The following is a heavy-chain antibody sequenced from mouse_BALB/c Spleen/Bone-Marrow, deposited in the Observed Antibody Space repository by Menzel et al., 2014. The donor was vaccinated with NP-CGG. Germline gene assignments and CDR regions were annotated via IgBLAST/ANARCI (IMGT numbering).Heavy chain of an antibody. J-gene: IGHJ1*01. Sequence: EVKLVEPGGGLVQPGGSLKLSCAASGFDFSRYWMSWVRQAPGKGLEWIGEINPDSSTINYTPSLKDKFIISRDNAKNTLYLQMSKVRSEDTALYYCALLGNYGYFDVWGAGTTVTVSS. CDR2: INPDSSTI. CDR1: GFDFSRYW. D-gene: IGHD2-1*01. CDR3: ALLGNYGYFDV. V-gene: IGHV4-1*02.